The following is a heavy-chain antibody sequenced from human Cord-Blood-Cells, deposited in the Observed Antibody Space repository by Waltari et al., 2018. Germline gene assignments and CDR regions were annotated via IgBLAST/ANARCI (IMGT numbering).Heavy chain of an antibody. CDR1: GYTFTGYY. J-gene: IGHJ4*02. CDR2: INPNSGGT. CDR3: ARADIAAAGPVNFDY. Sequence: QVQLVPSGAEVKKPGASVTVSCKASGYTFTGYYMHWVRQAPGQGLEWMGWINPNSGGTNYAQKFQGRVTMTRDTSISTAYMELSRLRSDDTAVYYCARADIAAAGPVNFDYWGQGTLVTVSS. D-gene: IGHD6-13*01. V-gene: IGHV1-2*02.